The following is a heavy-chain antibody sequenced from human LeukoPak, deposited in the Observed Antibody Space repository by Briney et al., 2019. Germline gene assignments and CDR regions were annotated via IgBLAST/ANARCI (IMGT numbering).Heavy chain of an antibody. CDR3: AKADNDFWSASDY. CDR2: ISGIGGST. V-gene: IGHV3-23*01. D-gene: IGHD3-3*01. Sequence: PSETLSLTCAVYGGSFSGYYWSWVRQAPGKGLEWVSGISGIGGSTHYADSVKGRFTISRDNSKNTLNLQMNSLRAEDTAVYYCAKADNDFWSASDYWGQGVLVTVSS. J-gene: IGHJ4*02. CDR1: GGSFSGYY.